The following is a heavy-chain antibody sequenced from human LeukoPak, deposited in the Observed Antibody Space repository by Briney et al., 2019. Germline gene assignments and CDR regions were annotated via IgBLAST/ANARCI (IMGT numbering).Heavy chain of an antibody. CDR1: GGSISSGSYY. V-gene: IGHV4-61*02. CDR2: IYTSGST. Sequence: SETLSLTCTVSGGSISSGSYYWSWIRQPAGKGLEWIGRIYTSGSTNYNPSLKSRVTISVDTSKNQFSLKLSSVTAADTAVYYCARGKRGYSYGNHYYYYYYMDVWGKGTTVTVSS. D-gene: IGHD5-18*01. CDR3: ARGKRGYSYGNHYYYYYYMDV. J-gene: IGHJ6*03.